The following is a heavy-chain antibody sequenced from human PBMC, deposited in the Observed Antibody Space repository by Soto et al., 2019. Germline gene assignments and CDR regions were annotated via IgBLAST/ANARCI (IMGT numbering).Heavy chain of an antibody. Sequence: QVQLQESGPGLVKPSETLSLTCSVSAGSVTSGTYYWIWIRQPPGKGLEWIGSIYYTGTTNYNPALKSRATVSVDTSKNQFSLTLSSVTAADTAVYYCARAASPHTSGTSWGQGTLVTVSS. D-gene: IGHD6-25*01. V-gene: IGHV4-61*01. J-gene: IGHJ5*02. CDR2: IYYTGTT. CDR3: ARAASPHTSGTS. CDR1: AGSVTSGTYY.